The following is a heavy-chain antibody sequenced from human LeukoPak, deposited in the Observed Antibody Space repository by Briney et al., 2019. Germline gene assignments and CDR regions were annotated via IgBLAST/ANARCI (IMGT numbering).Heavy chain of an antibody. J-gene: IGHJ4*02. V-gene: IGHV1-69*04. CDR2: IIPIFGIT. CDR1: GGTFSSYA. D-gene: IGHD3-22*01. Sequence: ASVKVPCKASGGTFSSYAISWVRQAPGQGLEWMGRIIPIFGITNYAQKFQGRVTITADKSTSTAYMELSSLRSEDTAVYYCANYYDSSGHRQWGQGTLVTVSS. CDR3: ANYYDSSGHRQ.